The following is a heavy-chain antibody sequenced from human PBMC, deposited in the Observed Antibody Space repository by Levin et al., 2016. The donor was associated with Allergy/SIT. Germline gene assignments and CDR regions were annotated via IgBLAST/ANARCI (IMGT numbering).Heavy chain of an antibody. Sequence: ASVKVSCKASEDTFTTYGLHWVRQAPGPGLEWMAWIHAGNGNAKYSQKFQDRITITRDTSANIAYMELSSLRSEDTAVYYCASFSVKDGYWGQGTLVTVSS. CDR3: ASFSVKDGY. V-gene: IGHV1-3*01. D-gene: IGHD5-24*01. CDR2: IHAGNGNA. CDR1: EDTFTTYG. J-gene: IGHJ4*02.